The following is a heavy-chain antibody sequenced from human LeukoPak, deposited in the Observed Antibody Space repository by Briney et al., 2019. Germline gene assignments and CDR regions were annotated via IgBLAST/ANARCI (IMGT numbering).Heavy chain of an antibody. Sequence: ASVKVSCKASGGTFSSYAISWVRQAPGQGLEWMGGIIPIFGTANYAQMFQGRVTITADESTSTAYMELSSLRSEDTAVYYCATVFSRGAKRYYFDYWGQGTLVTVSS. V-gene: IGHV1-69*13. D-gene: IGHD3-10*01. CDR3: ATVFSRGAKRYYFDY. CDR2: IIPIFGTA. CDR1: GGTFSSYA. J-gene: IGHJ4*02.